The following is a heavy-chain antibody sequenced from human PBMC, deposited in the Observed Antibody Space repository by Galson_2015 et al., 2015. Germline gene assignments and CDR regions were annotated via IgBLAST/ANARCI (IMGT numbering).Heavy chain of an antibody. CDR3: ARDLTVTTFDC. Sequence: VKVSCKASGYTFIDYYMHWVRQAPGQGLEWMGRINPDSGGTNYAQRFQGRVTMTRDTSISTVYMELSRLRSDDTAVYFCARDLTVTTFDCWGQGTLVTVSS. V-gene: IGHV1-2*06. CDR1: GYTFIDYY. D-gene: IGHD4-17*01. CDR2: INPDSGGT. J-gene: IGHJ4*02.